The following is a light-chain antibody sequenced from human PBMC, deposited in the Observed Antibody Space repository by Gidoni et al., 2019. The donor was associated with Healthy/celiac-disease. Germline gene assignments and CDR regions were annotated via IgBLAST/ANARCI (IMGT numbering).Light chain of an antibody. CDR2: GAS. J-gene: IGKJ3*01. V-gene: IGKV3-20*01. CDR1: QSVRSSY. CDR3: QQYGSSLVT. Sequence: EIVLTQSPGTLSLSPGERATLSCRASQSVRSSYLAWYQQKPGQAPRLLIHGASSRATGIPDGFSSSGSGTDFTLTISRLEPEDYAVYYCQQYGSSLVTFGPGTKVDIK.